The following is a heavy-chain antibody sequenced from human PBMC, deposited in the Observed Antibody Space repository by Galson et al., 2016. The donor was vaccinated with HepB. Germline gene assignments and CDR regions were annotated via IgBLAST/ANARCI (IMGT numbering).Heavy chain of an antibody. CDR2: SDTTSTTT. V-gene: IGHV3-48*01. J-gene: IGHJ3*01. CDR3: ARDRGYCTGGNCYRFFDF. Sequence: SLRLSCAASGFSLNIFSVSWVRQAPGKGLEWISYSDTTSTTTYYAESVRGRFTISRDNAKRLAHLQLNSLRVDDTAVYYCARDRGYCTGGNCYRFFDFWGQGIMVTVSS. CDR1: GFSLNIFS. D-gene: IGHD2-15*01.